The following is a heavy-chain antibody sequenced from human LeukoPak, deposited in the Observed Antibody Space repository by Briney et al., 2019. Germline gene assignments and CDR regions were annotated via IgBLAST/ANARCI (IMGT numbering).Heavy chain of an antibody. D-gene: IGHD3-3*01. V-gene: IGHV4-59*01. CDR2: IYYSGST. CDR3: ARATRDFWSGSFDY. CDR1: GGSISSYY. Sequence: SETLSLTCTVSGGSISSYYWSWIRQPPGKGLEWIGYIYYSGSTNYNPSLKSRVTISIDTSKNQFSLKMSSLTAADTAVYYCARATRDFWSGSFDYWGQGTLVTVSS. J-gene: IGHJ4*02.